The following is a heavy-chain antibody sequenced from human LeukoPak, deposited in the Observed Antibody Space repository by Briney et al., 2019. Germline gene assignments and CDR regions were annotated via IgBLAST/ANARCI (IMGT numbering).Heavy chain of an antibody. J-gene: IGHJ6*02. CDR2: ISSSSSYI. Sequence: PGGSLRLSCAASGFTFSSYSMNWVRQAPGKGLEWVSSISSSSSYIYYADSVKGRFTISRGNAKNSLYLQMNSLRAEDTAVYYCARETKIPYSHCSSTSCYGMDVWGQGTTVTVSS. CDR1: GFTFSSYS. CDR3: ARETKIPYSHCSSTSCYGMDV. D-gene: IGHD2-2*01. V-gene: IGHV3-21*01.